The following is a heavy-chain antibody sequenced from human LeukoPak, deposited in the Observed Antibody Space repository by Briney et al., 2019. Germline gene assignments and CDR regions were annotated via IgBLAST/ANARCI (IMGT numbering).Heavy chain of an antibody. J-gene: IGHJ4*02. D-gene: IGHD2-2*01. CDR3: ASPPTRQCSSISCPLSN. CDR1: GYTFTRYW. Sequence: GESLKISCKGSGYTFTRYWVGWVRQMPGKGLEWRGIIYPGDSDTRYSPSFQAQVTISVDKSVSAAYLQWSSLKASDTAMYYCASPPTRQCSSISCPLSNWGQGTLVTVSS. CDR2: IYPGDSDT. V-gene: IGHV5-51*01.